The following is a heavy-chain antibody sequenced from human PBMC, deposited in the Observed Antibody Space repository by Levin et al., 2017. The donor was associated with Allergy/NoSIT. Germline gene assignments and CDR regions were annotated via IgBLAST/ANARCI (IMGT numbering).Heavy chain of an antibody. CDR1: GGTFSSYA. CDR3: ARGGLRGTYYYYGMDV. CDR2: IIPIFGTA. Sequence: SVKVSCKASGGTFSSYAISWVRQAPGQGLEWMGGIIPIFGTANYAQKFQGRVTITADESTSTAYMELSSLRSEDTAVYYCARGGLRGTYYYYGMDVWGQGTTVTVSS. J-gene: IGHJ6*02. D-gene: IGHD5-12*01. V-gene: IGHV1-69*13.